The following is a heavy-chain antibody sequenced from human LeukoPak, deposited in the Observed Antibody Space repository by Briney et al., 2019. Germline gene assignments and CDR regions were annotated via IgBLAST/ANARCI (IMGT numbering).Heavy chain of an antibody. CDR3: ARAYCGGNCPPGGY. J-gene: IGHJ4*02. CDR1: GYTFTGYY. Sequence: ASVKVSCKASGYTFTGYYIHWVRQAPGPGLGWMGLVNPSSGGIHYAQKLQGTVTMTRDPSIGTVYRELSRLRSDDTAVYYCARAYCGGNCPPGGYWGQGTLVTVSS. D-gene: IGHD2-21*02. CDR2: VNPSSGGI. V-gene: IGHV1-2*02.